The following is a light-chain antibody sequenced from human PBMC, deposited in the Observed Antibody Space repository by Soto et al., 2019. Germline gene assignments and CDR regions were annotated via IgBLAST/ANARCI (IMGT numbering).Light chain of an antibody. V-gene: IGKV3-15*01. J-gene: IGKJ1*01. CDR1: QSVSSN. CDR3: QQYNNWPPWT. CDR2: GAS. Sequence: EIVMTQSPATLSVSPGERATLSCRASQSVSSNLAWYQQKPGQAPRLLIYGASTSATGIPARFSGSGSGTEFTLTISRLQSEDFAVYYCQQYNNWPPWTFGQGNKVEIK.